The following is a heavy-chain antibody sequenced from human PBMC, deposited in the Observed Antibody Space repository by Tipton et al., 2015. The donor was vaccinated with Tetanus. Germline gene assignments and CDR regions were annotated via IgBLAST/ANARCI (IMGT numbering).Heavy chain of an antibody. V-gene: IGHV1-18*01. J-gene: IGHJ4*02. CDR3: ARLVKQWLVPEDY. D-gene: IGHD6-19*01. Sequence: QSGAEVKKPGASVKVSCRASGYSFTTYGINWVRQAPGQGLEWLGWNGGYKGDTNYAQKFQGRVTMTTGTSANTAYMELRSLRSDDTAVYFCARLVKQWLVPEDYWGQGTLVTVSS. CDR2: NGGYKGDT. CDR1: GYSFTTYG.